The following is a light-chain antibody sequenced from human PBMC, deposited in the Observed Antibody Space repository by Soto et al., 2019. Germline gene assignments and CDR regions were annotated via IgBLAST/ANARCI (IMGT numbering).Light chain of an antibody. CDR1: SGSVSPSYY. V-gene: IGLV8-61*01. J-gene: IGLJ3*02. CDR2: TTN. CDR3: VLDMGSGIWV. Sequence: QAVVTQEPSFSVSPGGTVTLTCGLSSGSVSPSYYPGWFQQTPGQAPRALIYTTNTRSSGVPDRFSGSILGNKAALTITGAQADDESDYYCVLDMGSGIWVFGGGTKVTVL.